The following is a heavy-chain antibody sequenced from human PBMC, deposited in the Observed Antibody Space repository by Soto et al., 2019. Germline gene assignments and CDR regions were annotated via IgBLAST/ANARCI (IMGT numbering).Heavy chain of an antibody. V-gene: IGHV1-3*05. D-gene: IGHD3-3*01. CDR3: TRGPFWTGSPTYFFDS. CDR2: INAGSGNT. J-gene: IGHJ4*02. Sequence: QVQLVQSGAEEKKPGASVTVSCKASGYTFTNYAIHWVRQAPGQRLEWMGWINAGSGNTKYSQNFQGRVTITRDTSASTAYMERSSLRSEDTAIYYCTRGPFWTGSPTYFFDSWSQGTLVTVSS. CDR1: GYTFTNYA.